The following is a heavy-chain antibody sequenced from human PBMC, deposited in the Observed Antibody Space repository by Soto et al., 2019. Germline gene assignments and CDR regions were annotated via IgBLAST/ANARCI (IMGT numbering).Heavy chain of an antibody. D-gene: IGHD4-4*01. Sequence: QVQLGQSGAEVKEPGASVKVSCKPSGYTFTRNGISWVRQAPGQGLEWVGWISTNSGNTDYAQKLQGRVTLTTETSTNTAYLELRSLRSDDTAVYYCAWDKDYMFDYWGQGTLVTVSS. V-gene: IGHV1-18*01. CDR2: ISTNSGNT. J-gene: IGHJ4*02. CDR1: GYTFTRNG. CDR3: AWDKDYMFDY.